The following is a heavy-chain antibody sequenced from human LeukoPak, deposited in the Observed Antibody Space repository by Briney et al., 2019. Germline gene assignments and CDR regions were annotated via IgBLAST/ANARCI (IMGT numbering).Heavy chain of an antibody. Sequence: GGSLRLSCAASGFTFRTYWMHWVRQAPGKGLVWVSRINSDGSSTNYADSVKGRFTISRDNAKNTLYLQMNSLRAEDTAMYYCATYRTVRGSTPGVAFDIWGQGTMVTVSS. V-gene: IGHV3-74*01. CDR2: INSDGSST. J-gene: IGHJ3*02. D-gene: IGHD3-10*01. CDR3: ATYRTVRGSTPGVAFDI. CDR1: GFTFRTYW.